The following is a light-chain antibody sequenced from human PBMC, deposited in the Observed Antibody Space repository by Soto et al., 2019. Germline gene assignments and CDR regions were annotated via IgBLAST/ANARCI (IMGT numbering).Light chain of an antibody. J-gene: IGLJ2*01. CDR1: TSNIATNN. Sequence: QSVVTQPPSASRTPGQRVTVSCSGTTSNIATNNVNWYQHLPGTAPKLLIYANQYRPSGVPDRFSGSKSGSSASLAISGLQSEDEADYFCASWDDDLRGPLFGGATKLTVL. CDR3: ASWDDDLRGPL. CDR2: ANQ. V-gene: IGLV1-44*01.